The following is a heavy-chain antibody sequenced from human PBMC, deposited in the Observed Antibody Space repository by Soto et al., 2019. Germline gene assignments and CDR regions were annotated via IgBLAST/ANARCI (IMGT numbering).Heavy chain of an antibody. J-gene: IGHJ6*02. Sequence: PSETLSLTCTVSGGSISSGDYYWSWIRQPPGKGLEWIGYIYYSGSTYYNPSLKSRVTISVDTSKNQFSLKLSSVTAADTAVYYCARGRVVVPAAMDYYYYYGMDVWGQGTTVTVSS. D-gene: IGHD2-2*01. CDR1: GGSISSGDYY. CDR3: ARGRVVVPAAMDYYYYYGMDV. CDR2: IYYSGST. V-gene: IGHV4-30-4*01.